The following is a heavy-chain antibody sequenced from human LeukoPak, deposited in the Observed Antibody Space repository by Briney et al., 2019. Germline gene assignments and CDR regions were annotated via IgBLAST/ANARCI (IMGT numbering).Heavy chain of an antibody. CDR1: GFTFSDYY. J-gene: IGHJ6*02. Sequence: GGSLRLSCAASGFTFSDYYMSWIRQAPGKGLEWVSYISSSGSTIYYADSVKGRFTISRDNAKNSLYLQMNSLRAEDTAVYYCARDLLEQGSIYYYYGMDVWGQGTTVTVSS. V-gene: IGHV3-11*01. CDR3: ARDLLEQGSIYYYYGMDV. D-gene: IGHD1/OR15-1a*01. CDR2: ISSSGSTI.